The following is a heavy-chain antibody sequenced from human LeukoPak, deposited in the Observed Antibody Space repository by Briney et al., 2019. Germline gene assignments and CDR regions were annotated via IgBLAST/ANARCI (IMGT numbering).Heavy chain of an antibody. Sequence: SETLSLTRTVSGGSISSYYWSWIRQPPGKGLEGIGYIYYSGSTNYNHSLKSRVTISVDTYKNQFSLKLSSVTAADTAVYYCARAPRPIGYYGMDVWGKGTTVTVSS. J-gene: IGHJ6*04. CDR3: ARAPRPIGYYGMDV. CDR2: IYYSGST. V-gene: IGHV4-59*01. D-gene: IGHD2-15*01. CDR1: GGSISSYY.